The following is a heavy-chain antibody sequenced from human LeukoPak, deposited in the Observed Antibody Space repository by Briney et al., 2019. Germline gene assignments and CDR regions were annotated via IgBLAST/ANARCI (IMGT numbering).Heavy chain of an antibody. J-gene: IGHJ4*02. CDR1: DDSIRSTSYY. D-gene: IGHD4-11*01. V-gene: IGHV4-39*07. Sequence: PSETLSLTCTVSDDSIRSTSYYWGWVRQPPGKGLDWIGTIYYSGTTYFNPSLKSRVSISVDTSKNQFSLKLSSVTAADTAMYYCARYSPWNYVDYWGQGILVTVSS. CDR2: IYYSGTT. CDR3: ARYSPWNYVDY.